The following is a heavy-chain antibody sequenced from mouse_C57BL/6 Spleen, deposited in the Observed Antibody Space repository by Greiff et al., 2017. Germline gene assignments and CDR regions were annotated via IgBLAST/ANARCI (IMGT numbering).Heavy chain of an antibody. CDR3: ARIARYYGSSPLYYYAMDY. CDR1: GFSLSTFGMG. V-gene: IGHV8-8*01. CDR2: IWWDDDK. Sequence: QVTLKVSGPGILQPSQTLSLTCSFSGFSLSTFGMGVGWIRQPSGKGLEWLAHIWWDDDKYYNPALKSRLTISKDTSKNQVFLKIANVDTADTATYYCARIARYYGSSPLYYYAMDYWGQGTSVTVSS. J-gene: IGHJ4*01. D-gene: IGHD1-1*01.